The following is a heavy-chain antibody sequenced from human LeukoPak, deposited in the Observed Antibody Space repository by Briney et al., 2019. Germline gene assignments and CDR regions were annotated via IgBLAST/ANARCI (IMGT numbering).Heavy chain of an antibody. CDR1: GGSISSYY. CDR2: IYYSGST. CDR3: ARDSTYYDFWSGYYGYYMDV. V-gene: IGHV4-59*01. D-gene: IGHD3-3*01. J-gene: IGHJ6*03. Sequence: SETLSLTCTVSGGSISSYYWSWIRQPPGKGLEWIGYIYYSGSTNYNPSLKSRVTISVDTFKNQFSLKLSSVTAADTAVYYCARDSTYYDFWSGYYGYYMDVWGKGTTVTVSS.